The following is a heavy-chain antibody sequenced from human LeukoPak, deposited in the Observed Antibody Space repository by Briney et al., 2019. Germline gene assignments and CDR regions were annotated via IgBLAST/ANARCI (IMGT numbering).Heavy chain of an antibody. CDR2: IKQDGSEK. D-gene: IGHD2-21*02. CDR3: AKAGPGGVVTPNWFDP. V-gene: IGHV3-7*01. Sequence: GGSLRLSCAASGFTFSSYWMSWVRQAPGKGLEWVANIKQDGSEKYYVDSVKGRFTISRDNAKNSLYLQMNSLRAEDTAVYYCAKAGPGGVVTPNWFDPWGQGTLVTVSS. J-gene: IGHJ5*02. CDR1: GFTFSSYW.